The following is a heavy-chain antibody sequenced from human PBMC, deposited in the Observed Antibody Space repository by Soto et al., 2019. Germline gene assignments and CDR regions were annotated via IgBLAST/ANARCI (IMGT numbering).Heavy chain of an antibody. CDR3: ATYGGNYRMGKNAFHL. D-gene: IGHD1-26*01. Sequence: QVQLVQSGAEVKKPGASVKVSCKASGYTFTSYGISWVRQAPGQGLEWLAWISAYNGNTNYAQTLQGRVTMTTDTPTSTAYRELRSVRSDDTAVYYCATYGGNYRMGKNAFHLWGQGTMVTVSS. CDR1: GYTFTSYG. CDR2: ISAYNGNT. J-gene: IGHJ3*01. V-gene: IGHV1-18*04.